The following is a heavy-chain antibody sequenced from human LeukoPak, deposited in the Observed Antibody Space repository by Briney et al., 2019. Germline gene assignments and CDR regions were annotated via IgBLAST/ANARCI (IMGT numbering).Heavy chain of an antibody. J-gene: IGHJ4*02. CDR3: AKDRIAASGSDY. Sequence: GGSLRLSCAASGFTFSSYAMSWVRQAPGKGLEWVSSISATGGSTYYADSVKGRFTISRDNSKNTLYLQMNSLRAEDTAVFYCAKDRIAASGSDYWGQGTLVTVSS. D-gene: IGHD6-13*01. CDR2: ISATGGST. V-gene: IGHV3-23*01. CDR1: GFTFSSYA.